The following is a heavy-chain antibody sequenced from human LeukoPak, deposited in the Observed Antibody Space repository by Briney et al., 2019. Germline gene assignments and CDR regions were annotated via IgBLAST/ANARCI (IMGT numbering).Heavy chain of an antibody. CDR1: GFTLSNYW. CDR3: ARDRLDSSGYYGWYFDL. V-gene: IGHV3-74*01. D-gene: IGHD3-22*01. Sequence: GGSLRLSCVASGFTLSNYWMHWVRQAPGKGLGWVSRINSDGSTTNYADSVKGRFTISRDNAKNSLYLQMNSLRAEDTAVYYCARDRLDSSGYYGWYFDLWGRGTLVTVSS. J-gene: IGHJ2*01. CDR2: INSDGSTT.